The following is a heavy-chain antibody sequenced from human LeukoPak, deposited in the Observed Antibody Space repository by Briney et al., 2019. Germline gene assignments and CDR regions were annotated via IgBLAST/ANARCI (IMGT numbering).Heavy chain of an antibody. CDR3: AKSYDILTGPPD. D-gene: IGHD3-9*01. Sequence: GGSLRLSCAASGFTFSSYAMSWVRQAPGKGLEWVSAISGSGGSTYYADSVKGRFTNSRDNSKNTLYLQMNSLRAEDTAVYYCAKSYDILTGPPDWGQGTLVTVSS. J-gene: IGHJ4*02. CDR2: ISGSGGST. V-gene: IGHV3-23*01. CDR1: GFTFSSYA.